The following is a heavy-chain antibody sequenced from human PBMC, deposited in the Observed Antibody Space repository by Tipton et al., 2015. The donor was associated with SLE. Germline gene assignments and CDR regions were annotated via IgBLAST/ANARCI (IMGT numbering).Heavy chain of an antibody. V-gene: IGHV4-38-2*01. CDR2: IYTSGST. Sequence: TLSLTCAVSGYSISSGYYWGWIRQPPGKGLEWIGSIYTSGSTNYNPSLTSRLSISVDTSKNQFSLKLNSVTAADTAVYYCARLGGWELHVFDYWGQGTLVTVSS. J-gene: IGHJ4*02. CDR1: GYSISSGYY. CDR3: ARLGGWELHVFDY. D-gene: IGHD1-26*01.